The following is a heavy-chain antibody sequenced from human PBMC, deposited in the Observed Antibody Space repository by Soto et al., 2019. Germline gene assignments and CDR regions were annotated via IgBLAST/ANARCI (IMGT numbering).Heavy chain of an antibody. CDR1: GYTFSSYG. Sequence: GASVKVSCKASGYTFSSYGVTWVRQAPGQGLEWMGWISAHNGNTKSAQKLQGRVTMTTDTSTSTVYMDLRSLRPDDTAVYYCARDVREISGAYYYYGMDVWGQGTTVTVSS. D-gene: IGHD2-15*01. V-gene: IGHV1-18*01. CDR2: ISAHNGNT. J-gene: IGHJ6*02. CDR3: ARDVREISGAYYYYGMDV.